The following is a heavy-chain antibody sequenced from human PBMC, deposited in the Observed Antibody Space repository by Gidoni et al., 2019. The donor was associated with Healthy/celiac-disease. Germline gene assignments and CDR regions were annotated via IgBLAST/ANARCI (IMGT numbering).Heavy chain of an antibody. CDR2: ISSSSSTI. Sequence: EVQLVESGGGLVQPGGSRRLSCAASGFTFSSYSMNWVRQAPGKGLEWVSYISSSSSTISYADSVKGRFTISRDNAKNSLYLQMNSLRDEDTAVYYCAREGSNEPCMDVWGKGTTVTVSS. D-gene: IGHD1-1*01. J-gene: IGHJ6*04. V-gene: IGHV3-48*02. CDR3: AREGSNEPCMDV. CDR1: GFTFSSYS.